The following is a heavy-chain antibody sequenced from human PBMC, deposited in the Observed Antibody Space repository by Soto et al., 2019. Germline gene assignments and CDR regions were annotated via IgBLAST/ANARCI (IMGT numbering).Heavy chain of an antibody. CDR1: GYGFTTYG. CDR3: ARGMYGDY. D-gene: IGHD2-8*01. Sequence: QVHLVQSGAEVKKPGASVKVSCKGSGYGFTTYGITWVRQAHGQGLEWMAWISDHNGNTNYAQKLQGRVTVTRDTSTSTAYMELRSLRSDDTAVYYWARGMYGDYWVQGALVTVSS. J-gene: IGHJ4*02. V-gene: IGHV1-18*01. CDR2: ISDHNGNT.